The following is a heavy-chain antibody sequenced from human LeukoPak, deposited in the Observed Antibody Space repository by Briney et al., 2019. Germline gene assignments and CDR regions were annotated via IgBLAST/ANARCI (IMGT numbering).Heavy chain of an antibody. CDR1: GFTLSGNW. J-gene: IGHJ4*02. Sequence: PGGSLRLSCAASGFTLSGNWMHWVRQAPGKGLEWVSAVSGSGASTYYADSVKGRFTISRDNSKNTVFLQMNSLRAEDTAVYYCAKATSTYFDYWGQGTLVTVSS. D-gene: IGHD2/OR15-2a*01. CDR3: AKATSTYFDY. CDR2: VSGSGAST. V-gene: IGHV3-23*01.